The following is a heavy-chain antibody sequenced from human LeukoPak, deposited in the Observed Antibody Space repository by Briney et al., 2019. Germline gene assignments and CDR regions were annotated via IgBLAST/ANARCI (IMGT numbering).Heavy chain of an antibody. V-gene: IGHV3-30-3*01. CDR2: ISYDGSNK. D-gene: IGHD5-24*01. CDR1: GFTFSSYA. J-gene: IGHJ4*02. Sequence: GGSLRLSCAASGFTFSSYAMHWVRQAPDKGLEWVAVISYDGSNKYYADSVKGRFTISRDNSKNTLYLQMNSLRAEDTAVYYCARASSTTLEMATITHYWGQGNPGHRLL. CDR3: ARASSTTLEMATITHY.